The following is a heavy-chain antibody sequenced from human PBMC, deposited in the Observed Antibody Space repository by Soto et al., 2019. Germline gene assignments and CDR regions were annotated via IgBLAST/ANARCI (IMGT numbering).Heavy chain of an antibody. CDR1: GFQFSSYE. Sequence: EVQLAESGGGLVQPGGSLRLSGAASGFQFSSYEMNWVRQAPGKGLEWVAHISHSGATILYTDSVKGRFTISRDNTNNSLSLQMNSLRAEDTAIYYCARGAFWYTTSTTDDAFDVWGQGTVVTVSS. CDR2: ISHSGATI. CDR3: ARGAFWYTTSTTDDAFDV. D-gene: IGHD6-6*01. J-gene: IGHJ3*01. V-gene: IGHV3-48*03.